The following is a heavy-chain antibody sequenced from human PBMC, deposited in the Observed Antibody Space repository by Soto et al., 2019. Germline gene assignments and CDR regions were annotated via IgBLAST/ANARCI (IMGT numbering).Heavy chain of an antibody. CDR2: IYYSGST. V-gene: IGHV4-31*03. CDR3: ARVVVPAAIRGYYYYGMDV. Sequence: PSETLSLTCXVSGGSISSGGYYWSWIRQHPGKGLEWIGYIYYSGSTYYNPSLKSRVTISVDTSKNQFSLKLSSVTAADTAVYYCARVVVPAAIRGYYYYGMDVWGQGTTVTVSS. CDR1: GGSISSGGYY. D-gene: IGHD2-2*02. J-gene: IGHJ6*02.